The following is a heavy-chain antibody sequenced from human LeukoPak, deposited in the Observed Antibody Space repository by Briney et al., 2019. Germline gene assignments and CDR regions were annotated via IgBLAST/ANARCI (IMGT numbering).Heavy chain of an antibody. Sequence: ASVKVSCKASGGTFSSYAISWVRQAPGQGLEWMGGIIPIFGTANYAQKFQGRVTITADESTSTAYMELSSLRSEDTAVYYCARGISSYGNGGYYFDYWGQGTLVTVSS. J-gene: IGHJ4*02. D-gene: IGHD5-18*01. CDR3: ARGISSYGNGGYYFDY. V-gene: IGHV1-69*13. CDR1: GGTFSSYA. CDR2: IIPIFGTA.